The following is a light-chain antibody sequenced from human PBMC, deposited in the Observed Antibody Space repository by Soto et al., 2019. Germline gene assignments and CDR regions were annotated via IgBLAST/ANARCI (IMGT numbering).Light chain of an antibody. J-gene: IGLJ1*01. CDR1: SSDVGGYDY. CDR3: SSYTSSSTDV. V-gene: IGLV2-14*01. Sequence: QSVLTQPACVSGSPGQSSTISCTGTSSDVGGYDYVSWYRHHPGKAPKLTIYEVSNRPSGVSNRFSGSKSGNTASLTISGLQAEDEAEYCCSSYTSSSTDVFGTGTKVTVL. CDR2: EVS.